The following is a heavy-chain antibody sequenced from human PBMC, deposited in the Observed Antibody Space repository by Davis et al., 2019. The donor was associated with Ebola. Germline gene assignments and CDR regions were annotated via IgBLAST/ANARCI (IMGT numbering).Heavy chain of an antibody. Sequence: PGGSLRLSCAASGFTFSSYGMHWVRQAPGKGLEWVAVIWYDGSNKYYADSVKGRFTISRDNAKNSLYLQMNSLRAEDTAVYYCARDPGYCSSTSCYAGAFDIWGQGTMVTVSS. CDR3: ARDPGYCSSTSCYAGAFDI. D-gene: IGHD2-2*01. V-gene: IGHV3-33*01. CDR1: GFTFSSYG. J-gene: IGHJ3*02. CDR2: IWYDGSNK.